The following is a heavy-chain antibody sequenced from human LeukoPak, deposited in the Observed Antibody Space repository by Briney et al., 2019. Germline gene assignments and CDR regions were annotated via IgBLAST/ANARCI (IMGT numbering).Heavy chain of an antibody. J-gene: IGHJ4*02. V-gene: IGHV3-48*03. Sequence: GGSLRLSCAASGFTFSSYEMNWVRQAPGKGLEWVSYISSSGSTVYYADSVKGRFTISRDNAKNSLYLQMNSLRAEDTAVYYCARGHEDGYNSIDYWGQGTLVTVSS. CDR1: GFTFSSYE. D-gene: IGHD5-24*01. CDR2: ISSSGSTV. CDR3: ARGHEDGYNSIDY.